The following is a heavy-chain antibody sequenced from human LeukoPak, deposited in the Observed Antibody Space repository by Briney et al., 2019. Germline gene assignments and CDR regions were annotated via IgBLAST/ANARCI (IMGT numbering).Heavy chain of an antibody. CDR2: INHSGST. D-gene: IGHD3-10*01. CDR3: ARHLDYYGSGSYFRRAFDAFDI. J-gene: IGHJ3*02. V-gene: IGHV4-34*01. Sequence: SETLSLTCAVYGGSFSGYYWSWIRQPPGKGLEWIGEINHSGSTNYNPSLKSRVTISVDTSKNQFSLKLSSVAAADTAVYYCARHLDYYGSGSYFRRAFDAFDIWGQGTMVTVSS. CDR1: GGSFSGYY.